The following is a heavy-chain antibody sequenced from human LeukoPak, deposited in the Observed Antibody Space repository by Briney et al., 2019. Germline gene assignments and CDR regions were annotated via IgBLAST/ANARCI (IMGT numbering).Heavy chain of an antibody. J-gene: IGHJ4*02. Sequence: SETLSLTCAVYGGSFSGYYWSWIRQPPGMGLEWIGVINHSGSTNYNPSLKSRVTISVDTSKNQFSLKLSSVTAADTAVYYCARDCITMVQGVIIYYFDYWGQGTLVTVSS. D-gene: IGHD3-10*01. CDR1: GGSFSGYY. CDR2: INHSGST. V-gene: IGHV4-34*01. CDR3: ARDCITMVQGVIIYYFDY.